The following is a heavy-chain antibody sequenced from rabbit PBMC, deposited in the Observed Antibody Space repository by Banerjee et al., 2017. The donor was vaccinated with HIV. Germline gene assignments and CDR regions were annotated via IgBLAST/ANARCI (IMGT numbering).Heavy chain of an antibody. J-gene: IGHJ4*01. CDR2: IYAGISGTT. V-gene: IGHV1S40*01. D-gene: IGHD4-1*01. CDR3: ARGSLGWFYWNL. CDR1: GFSFSSSYY. Sequence: QSLEESGGDLVKPGASLTLTCTASGFSFSSSYYMCWVRQAPGKGLEWIACIYAGISGTTYYASWAKGRFTISKTSSTTVTLQMTSLTAADTATYFCARGSLGWFYWNLWGPGPSSPS.